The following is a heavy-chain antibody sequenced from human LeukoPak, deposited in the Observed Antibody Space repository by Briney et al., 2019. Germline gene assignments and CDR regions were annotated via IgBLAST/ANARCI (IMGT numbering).Heavy chain of an antibody. CDR1: GFTVSSNY. J-gene: IGHJ4*02. Sequence: GGSLGLSCAASGFTVSSNYMSWVRQAPGKGLEWVSSISGSSSFISYADSMQGRFTISRDNARNSLYLQMNSLRAEDTAVYYCARDGLQAYYDSSGFFDYWGQGTLVTVSS. D-gene: IGHD3-22*01. CDR3: ARDGLQAYYDSSGFFDY. CDR2: ISGSSSFI. V-gene: IGHV3-21*01.